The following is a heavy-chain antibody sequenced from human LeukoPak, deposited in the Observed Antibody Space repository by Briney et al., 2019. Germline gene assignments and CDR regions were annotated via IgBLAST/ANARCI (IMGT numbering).Heavy chain of an antibody. CDR1: GVSFSWTW. V-gene: IGHV3-74*01. CDR3: ARGKQLAFDY. Sequence: GGSLRLSCAASGVSFSWTWMHWVRQAPGKGLVWVSRINSDGSSTNYADSVKGRFTISRDNAKNTLYLQMNSLRAEDTAVYYCARGKQLAFDYWGQGTLVTVSS. J-gene: IGHJ4*02. CDR2: INSDGSST. D-gene: IGHD6-13*01.